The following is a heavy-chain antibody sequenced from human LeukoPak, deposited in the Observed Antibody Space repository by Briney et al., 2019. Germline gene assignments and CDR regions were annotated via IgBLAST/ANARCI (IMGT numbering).Heavy chain of an antibody. J-gene: IGHJ4*02. V-gene: IGHV3-30-3*01. D-gene: IGHD6-19*01. CDR3: ARRILQGSSGWYLFDY. Sequence: PSGGSLRLSCAASGFTFNTYAMHWVRQAAGMGLEWVAVISSAGSTKYYADSVKGRFTVSRDNSENTLYLQMNSLRAEDTAVYYCARRILQGSSGWYLFDYWGQGTLVTVSS. CDR1: GFTFNTYA. CDR2: ISSAGSTK.